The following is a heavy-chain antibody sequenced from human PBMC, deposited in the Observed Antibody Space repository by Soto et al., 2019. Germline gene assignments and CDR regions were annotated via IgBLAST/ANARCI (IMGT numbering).Heavy chain of an antibody. J-gene: IGHJ3*02. D-gene: IGHD2-2*01. Sequence: GGSLRLSCAASGFTFDDYAMHWVRQAPGKGLEWVSGISWNSGSIGYADSVKGRFTISRDNAKNSLYLQMNSLRAEDTALYYCAKSVNVLYCSSTSCLGLGDAFDIWGQGTMVTVSS. V-gene: IGHV3-9*01. CDR3: AKSVNVLYCSSTSCLGLGDAFDI. CDR1: GFTFDDYA. CDR2: ISWNSGSI.